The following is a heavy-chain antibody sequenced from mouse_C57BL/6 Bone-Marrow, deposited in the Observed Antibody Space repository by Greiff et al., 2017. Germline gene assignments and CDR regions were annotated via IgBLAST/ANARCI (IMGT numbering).Heavy chain of an antibody. J-gene: IGHJ1*03. CDR3: ARLHYYGSSTGYFDV. Sequence: EVNLVESGGGLVQPGGSLKLSCAASGFTFSDYGMAWVRQAPRKGPEWVAFISNLAYSIYYADTVTGRFTISRENTLYLEMSSLRSEDTAMYYCARLHYYGSSTGYFDVWGTGTTVTVSS. V-gene: IGHV5-15*01. CDR1: GFTFSDYG. D-gene: IGHD1-1*01. CDR2: ISNLAYSI.